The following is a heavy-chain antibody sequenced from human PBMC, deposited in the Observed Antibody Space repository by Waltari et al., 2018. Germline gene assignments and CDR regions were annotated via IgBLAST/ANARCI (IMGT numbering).Heavy chain of an antibody. Sequence: QVQLQQWGAGLLKPSETLSLTCAVYGGSFSGYYWSWIRQPPGKGLEWIGEINHSGSTNYNPALKRRVTISVDTSKNQFSLKLSSVTAADTAVYYCARVPNYYGSGSYYGSYYYMDVWGKGTTVTVSS. J-gene: IGHJ6*03. D-gene: IGHD3-10*01. V-gene: IGHV4-34*01. CDR3: ARVPNYYGSGSYYGSYYYMDV. CDR2: INHSGST. CDR1: GGSFSGYY.